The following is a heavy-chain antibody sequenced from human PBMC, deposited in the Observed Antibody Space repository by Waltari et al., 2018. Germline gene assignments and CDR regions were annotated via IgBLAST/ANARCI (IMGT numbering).Heavy chain of an antibody. D-gene: IGHD5-12*01. CDR3: ARHWKKSGYRFDP. Sequence: WAGIRRSPGKGLEWIGNIYYTGSTYYNPTLKSRVTISGDMSKNQFSLKLSSVTAADTAVYYCARHWKKSGYRFDPWGRGTLVTVSS. V-gene: IGHV4-39*01. CDR2: IYYTGST. J-gene: IGHJ5*02.